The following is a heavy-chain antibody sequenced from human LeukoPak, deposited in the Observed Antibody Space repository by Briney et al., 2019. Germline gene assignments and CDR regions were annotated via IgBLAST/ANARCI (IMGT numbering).Heavy chain of an antibody. CDR1: GYTFTSYY. CDR3: AREPRGSGSYYARYFDL. Sequence: GASVKVSCKASGYTFTSYYMRWVRQAPGQGLEWMGIINPSGGSTSYAQKFQGRVTMTRDTSTSTVYMELSSLRSEDTAVYYCAREPRGSGSYYARYFDLWGRGTLVTVSS. V-gene: IGHV1-46*01. J-gene: IGHJ2*01. CDR2: INPSGGST. D-gene: IGHD3-10*01.